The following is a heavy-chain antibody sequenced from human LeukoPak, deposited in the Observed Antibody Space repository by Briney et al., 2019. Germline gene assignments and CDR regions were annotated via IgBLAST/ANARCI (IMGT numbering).Heavy chain of an antibody. J-gene: IGHJ4*02. CDR1: GGSMSSNY. CDR3: ARGTTVSDY. Sequence: SETLSLTCTVSGGSMSSNYWSWVRQPPEKGLVWIRYIYYTGSTNYNPSLKSRVTTSVDMSKNQFSRKLSSVTAADTAMYYCARGTTVSDYWGQGTLVTVSS. CDR2: IYYTGST. D-gene: IGHD4-11*01. V-gene: IGHV4-59*01.